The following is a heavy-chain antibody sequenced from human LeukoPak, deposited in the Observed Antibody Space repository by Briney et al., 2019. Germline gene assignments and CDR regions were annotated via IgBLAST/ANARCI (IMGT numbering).Heavy chain of an antibody. J-gene: IGHJ4*02. CDR3: ARGPVTPASSGWYPCRDPSDKYYFDY. CDR1: GGTFSSYA. CDR2: IIPIFGTA. V-gene: IGHV1-69*13. Sequence: SVKVSCKASGGTFSSYAISWVRQAPGQGLEWMGGIIPIFGTANYAQKFQGRVTITADESTSTAYMELSSLRSEDTAVYYCARGPVTPASSGWYPCRDPSDKYYFDYWGQGTLVTVSS. D-gene: IGHD6-19*01.